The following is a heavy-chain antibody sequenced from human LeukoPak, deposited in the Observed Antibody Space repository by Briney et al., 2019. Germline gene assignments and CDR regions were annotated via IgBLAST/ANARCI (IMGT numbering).Heavy chain of an antibody. CDR3: ARRSVVTAINFDTFDI. Sequence: SETLSLTCTVSGGSISSYYWNWIRQLPGMGLEWIGYIYSTGSTNYNPSLRGRVIISLDTSKNQFSLELSSVTAADTALYYCARRSVVTAINFDTFDIWGQGTMVTVSS. CDR1: GGSISSYY. V-gene: IGHV4-59*08. D-gene: IGHD2-21*02. J-gene: IGHJ3*02. CDR2: IYSTGST.